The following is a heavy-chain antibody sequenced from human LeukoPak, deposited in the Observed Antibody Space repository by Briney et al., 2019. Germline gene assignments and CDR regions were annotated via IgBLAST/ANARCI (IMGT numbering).Heavy chain of an antibody. CDR1: GGTFSSYA. Sequence: ASVKVSCKASGGTFSSYAISWVRQAPGQGLEWMGGIIPIFGTANYAQKFQGRVTITADESTSTAYMELSSLRSEDTAVYYCARDIAGSGYAFDIWGQGTMVTVSS. V-gene: IGHV1-69*13. J-gene: IGHJ3*02. D-gene: IGHD1-20*01. CDR3: ARDIAGSGYAFDI. CDR2: IIPIFGTA.